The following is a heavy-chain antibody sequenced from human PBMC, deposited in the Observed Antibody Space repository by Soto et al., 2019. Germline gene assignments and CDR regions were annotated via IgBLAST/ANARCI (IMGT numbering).Heavy chain of an antibody. D-gene: IGHD1-26*01. CDR1: GFTVSGDG. CDR3: AKEDPSGRYSLDY. CDR2: ISYYGTNE. Sequence: GGSLRLSCEAYGFTVSGDGMHWFRQAPGKGLEWVAVISYYGTNEYYEDSVKGRFTISRDNSKNTLYLQMNSLRIEDTAVYFCAKEDPSGRYSLDYWGQGSQVTVSS. J-gene: IGHJ4*02. V-gene: IGHV3-30*18.